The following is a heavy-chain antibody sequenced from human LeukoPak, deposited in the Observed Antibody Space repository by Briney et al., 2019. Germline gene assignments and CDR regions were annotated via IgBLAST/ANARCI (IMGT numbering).Heavy chain of an antibody. J-gene: IGHJ4*02. CDR3: AKWGRGLD. V-gene: IGHV3-23*01. CDR1: GFTFSTYW. CDR2: ISGHGDIT. Sequence: GGSLRLSCAVSGFTFSTYWMSWVRQAPGKGLEWVSGISGHGDITYYADSVKGRFTISRDNSRNTVYLQMNSLRAEDTAVYYCAKWGRGLDWGQGTLVTVSS. D-gene: IGHD6-19*01.